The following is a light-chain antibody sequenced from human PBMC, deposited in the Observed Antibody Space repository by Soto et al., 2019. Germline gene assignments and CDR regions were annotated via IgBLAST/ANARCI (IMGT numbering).Light chain of an antibody. CDR1: QRISSN. V-gene: IGKV3-15*01. J-gene: IGKJ2*01. Sequence: EIVMTQSPATLSVSPGERATLYCKASQRISSNLAWYQQKPGQPPRLLIYVASPRASGIPARFSGSGSGTEFTLTISGLQSEDFALYYCQQYNIWPPYTFGQGTKLEIK. CDR2: VAS. CDR3: QQYNIWPPYT.